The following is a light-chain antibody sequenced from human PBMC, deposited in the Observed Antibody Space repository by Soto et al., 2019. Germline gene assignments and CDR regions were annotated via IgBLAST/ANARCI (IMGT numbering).Light chain of an antibody. CDR2: AAS. V-gene: IGKV1-8*01. CDR3: QQYYSYPYT. J-gene: IGKJ2*01. Sequence: AIRMTQSPSSFSASTGDRVTITCRASQGISIYLAWYQQKPGKPPKLLFYAASTLQSGGPSRFSGSGSGTDFTLTISCLQSEDFATYYCQQYYSYPYTFGQGTKLEIK. CDR1: QGISIY.